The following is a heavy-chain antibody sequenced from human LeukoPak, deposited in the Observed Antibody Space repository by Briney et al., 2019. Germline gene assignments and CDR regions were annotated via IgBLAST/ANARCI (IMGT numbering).Heavy chain of an antibody. CDR1: GFTFSRYA. V-gene: IGHV4-59*01. CDR3: ARDSAGSSWNDN. CDR2: IYYSGST. Sequence: GSLRLSCAASGFTFSRYAMSWIRQPPGKGLEWIGYIYYSGSTNYNPSLKSRVTISVDTSKNQFSLKLRSVTAADTAVYYCARDSAGSSWNDNWGQGTLVTVSS. D-gene: IGHD6-13*01. J-gene: IGHJ4*02.